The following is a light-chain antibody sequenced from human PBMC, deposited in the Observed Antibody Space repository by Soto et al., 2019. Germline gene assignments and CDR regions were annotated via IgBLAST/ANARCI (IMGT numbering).Light chain of an antibody. CDR1: QSISGH. Sequence: EIVMTQSPVTLSVSPGERAALSCRASQSISGHLAWYQQKPGQAPRLLIYGASARPTGVPTRFGGSGSGTDFTLTISRVQSDDAAVYYCQQYGASPIYTFGQGTKLEIK. CDR3: QQYGASPIYT. CDR2: GAS. J-gene: IGKJ2*01. V-gene: IGKV3-15*01.